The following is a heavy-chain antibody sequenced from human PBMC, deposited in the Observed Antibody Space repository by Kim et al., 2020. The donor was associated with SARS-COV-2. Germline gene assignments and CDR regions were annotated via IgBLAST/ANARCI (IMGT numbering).Heavy chain of an antibody. CDR3: AKDGGDTAMVSFAFDI. V-gene: IGHV3-30*18. CDR1: GFTFSSYG. J-gene: IGHJ3*02. CDR2: ISYDGSNK. Sequence: GGSLRLSCAASGFTFSSYGMHWVRQAPGKGLEWVAVISYDGSNKYYADSVKGRFTISRDNSKNTLYLQMNSLRAEDTAVYYCAKDGGDTAMVSFAFDIWGQGTMVTVSS. D-gene: IGHD5-18*01.